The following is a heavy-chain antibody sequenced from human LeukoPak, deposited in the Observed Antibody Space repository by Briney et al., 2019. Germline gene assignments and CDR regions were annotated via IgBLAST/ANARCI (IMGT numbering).Heavy chain of an antibody. D-gene: IGHD3-22*01. CDR2: ISSSGST. CDR3: AREPVFDSSGYLNWFDP. CDR1: GCPTSSYY. Sequence: SEPLSLTCNPPGCPTSSYYWSWFRQPPGKGLEWIARISSSGSTKYNPSVKSRVTISVGTCKNQLSLKLSSVTAADTAVYYCAREPVFDSSGYLNWFDPWGEGALVTVSS. J-gene: IGHJ5*02. V-gene: IGHV4-59*01.